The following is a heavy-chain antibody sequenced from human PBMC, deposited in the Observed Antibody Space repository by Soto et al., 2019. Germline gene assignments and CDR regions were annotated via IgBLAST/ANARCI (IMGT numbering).Heavy chain of an antibody. Sequence: QVQLVQSGAEVKKPGASVKVSCKASGYTFTSYGISWVRQAPGQGLEWMGWISAYNGNTNYAQKLQGRVTMTTDTSTSTAYRELSSLRSDDTAVYYCARDHRDDFCSLTTYFAYWGQGTLVTVSS. D-gene: IGHD3-3*01. CDR1: GYTFTSYG. V-gene: IGHV1-18*01. J-gene: IGHJ4*02. CDR2: ISAYNGNT. CDR3: ARDHRDDFCSLTTYFAY.